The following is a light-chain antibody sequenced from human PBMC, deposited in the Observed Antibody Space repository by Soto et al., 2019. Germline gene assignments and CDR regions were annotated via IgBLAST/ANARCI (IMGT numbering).Light chain of an antibody. J-gene: IGKJ1*01. Sequence: EIVLTQSPGTLSLSQGERASLSCRASQSVSSSYLAWYQQKPGQAPRLIIYGASSRATGIQDRFSGSGSGTDFTLTISRLEPEDLAVYYCQQYDSSPKTFGQGTKVDIK. CDR3: QQYDSSPKT. CDR2: GAS. CDR1: QSVSSSY. V-gene: IGKV3-20*01.